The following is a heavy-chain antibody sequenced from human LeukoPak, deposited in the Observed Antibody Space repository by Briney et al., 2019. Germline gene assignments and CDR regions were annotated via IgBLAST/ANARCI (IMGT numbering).Heavy chain of an antibody. CDR3: ATNRQIMILGVVIMPAFDI. CDR1: GYTLTQLS. CDR2: FDVEDGEI. D-gene: IGHD3-3*01. V-gene: IGHV1-24*01. J-gene: IGHJ3*02. Sequence: SVKVSCKVSGYTLTQLSVHWVRQAPGKGLEGRGGFDVEDGEIIYAQKFQGRVTLTEDTSTDTAYMELSSLRSEDTAVYYCATNRQIMILGVVIMPAFDIWGQGTMVTVSS.